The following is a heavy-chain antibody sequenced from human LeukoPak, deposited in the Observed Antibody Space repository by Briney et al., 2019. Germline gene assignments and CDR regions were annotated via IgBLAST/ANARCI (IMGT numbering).Heavy chain of an antibody. CDR3: ANYDSDGGKVDY. D-gene: IGHD3-22*01. Sequence: GGSLRLSCAASGFTFSNYWMNWVRQAPGKGLEWVANITQDGSKKYSVDSVKGRFTVSRDNAKNSLYLQMNSLRAEDTAVYYCANYDSDGGKVDYWGQGTLVTVSS. CDR1: GFTFSNYW. V-gene: IGHV3-7*01. J-gene: IGHJ4*02. CDR2: ITQDGSKK.